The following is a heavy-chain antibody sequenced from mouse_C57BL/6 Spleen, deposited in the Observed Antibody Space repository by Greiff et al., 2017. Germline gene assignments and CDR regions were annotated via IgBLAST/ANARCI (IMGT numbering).Heavy chain of an antibody. Sequence: EVQLQQSGAELVKPGASVKLSCTASGFNIKDYYMHWVKQRTEQGLEWIGRIDPEDGETKYAPKFQGKATITADTSSNTAYLQVSSLTSEDTAVYYCARGYGSSWRCAYWGQGTLVTVSA. CDR1: GFNIKDYY. D-gene: IGHD1-1*01. J-gene: IGHJ3*01. CDR3: ARGYGSSWRCAY. V-gene: IGHV14-2*01. CDR2: IDPEDGET.